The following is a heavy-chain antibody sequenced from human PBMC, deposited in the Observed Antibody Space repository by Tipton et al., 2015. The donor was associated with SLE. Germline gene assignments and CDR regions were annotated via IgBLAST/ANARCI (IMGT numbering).Heavy chain of an antibody. CDR1: GFTFSSYG. CDR3: AKAVPSSSAFDI. D-gene: IGHD6-13*01. V-gene: IGHV3-30*02. Sequence: SLRLSCAASGFTFSSYGMHWVRQAPGKGLEWVAFIRYDGSNKYYADSVKGRFTISRDNSKNTLYLQMNSLRAEDTAVYYCAKAVPSSSAFDIWGQGTMVTVSS. CDR2: IRYDGSNK. J-gene: IGHJ3*02.